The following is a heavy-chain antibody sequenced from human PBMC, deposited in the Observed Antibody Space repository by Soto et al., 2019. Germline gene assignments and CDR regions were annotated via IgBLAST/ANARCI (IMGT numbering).Heavy chain of an antibody. Sequence: TSETLSLTCAVYGGSFSGYYWSWIRQPPGKGLEWIGEINHSGSTNYNPSLKSRVTISVDTSKNQFSLKLSSVTAADTAVYYCARSRDYGDYRNHNWFDPWGQGTLVTVSS. CDR1: GGSFSGYY. D-gene: IGHD4-17*01. CDR3: ARSRDYGDYRNHNWFDP. CDR2: INHSGST. J-gene: IGHJ5*02. V-gene: IGHV4-34*01.